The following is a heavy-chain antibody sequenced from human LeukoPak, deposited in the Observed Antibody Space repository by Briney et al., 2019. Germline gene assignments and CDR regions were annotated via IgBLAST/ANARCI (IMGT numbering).Heavy chain of an antibody. V-gene: IGHV3-21*01. D-gene: IGHD4-23*01. J-gene: IGHJ3*02. CDR2: ISSGSSYV. Sequence: GGSLRLSCAASGFTFSTYSMNWVRQAPGKGLEWVSSISSGSSYVYYADSLKGRFTISRDNSKNTLYLQMNSLRAEDTAVYYCAKDTVGAFDIWGQGTMVTVSS. CDR1: GFTFSTYS. CDR3: AKDTVGAFDI.